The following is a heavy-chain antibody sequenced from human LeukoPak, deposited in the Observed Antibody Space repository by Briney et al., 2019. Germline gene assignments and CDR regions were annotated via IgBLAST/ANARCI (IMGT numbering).Heavy chain of an antibody. V-gene: IGHV1-18*01. Sequence: ASVKVSCKASGYTFTSYGISWVRQAPGQGLEGMGWIGAYHGNTNYAQKLQGTVTLTTDTSTSTAYMELGSLRSDDTAVYYCARDEMHYDSSGYFDYWGQGTLVTVSS. J-gene: IGHJ4*02. CDR1: GYTFTSYG. D-gene: IGHD3-22*01. CDR2: IGAYHGNT. CDR3: ARDEMHYDSSGYFDY.